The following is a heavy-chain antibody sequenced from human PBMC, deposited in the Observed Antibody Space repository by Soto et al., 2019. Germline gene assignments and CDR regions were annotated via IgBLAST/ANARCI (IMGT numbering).Heavy chain of an antibody. CDR3: ARGFVTGYCSGGSCEWFDP. D-gene: IGHD2-15*01. J-gene: IGHJ5*02. V-gene: IGHV3-21*01. Sequence: CLRLSCAASGFTFSSYSMNWVRQAPGKGLEWVSSISSSSSYIYYADSVKGRFTISRDNAKNSLYLQMSSLRAEDTAVYYCARGFVTGYCSGGSCEWFDPWGQGTLVTVSS. CDR2: ISSSSSYI. CDR1: GFTFSSYS.